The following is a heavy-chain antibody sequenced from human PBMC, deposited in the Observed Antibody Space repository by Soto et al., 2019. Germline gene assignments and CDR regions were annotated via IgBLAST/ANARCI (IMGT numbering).Heavy chain of an antibody. Sequence: QVQLVQSGAEVEKPGSSVKVSCEASGGSFSTHAISWVRQAPGQGLEWMGGIIPIFGAANYARKFQGRVTITADESRRTVYMELSSLISEDTAVYYCARSGRGWSSGPYYHSGMDVWGQGTKVTVS. J-gene: IGHJ6*02. CDR2: IIPIFGAA. V-gene: IGHV1-69*01. CDR3: ARSGRGWSSGPYYHSGMDV. CDR1: GGSFSTHA. D-gene: IGHD6-19*01.